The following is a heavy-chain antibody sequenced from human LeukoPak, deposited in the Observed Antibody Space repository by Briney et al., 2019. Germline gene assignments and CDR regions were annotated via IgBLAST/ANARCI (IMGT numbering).Heavy chain of an antibody. Sequence: PGGSLRLSCAASGFTVSSHYMSWVRQTPGKGLEWVSVIFSGGSTYYADSVKGRFTISRDNSKNTLYLQMNSLRAEDTAVSYCARDPGGPHTVKWDAFDIWGQGTMVTVSS. CDR3: ARDPGGPHTVKWDAFDI. J-gene: IGHJ3*02. V-gene: IGHV3-53*01. D-gene: IGHD2-2*02. CDR2: IFSGGST. CDR1: GFTVSSHY.